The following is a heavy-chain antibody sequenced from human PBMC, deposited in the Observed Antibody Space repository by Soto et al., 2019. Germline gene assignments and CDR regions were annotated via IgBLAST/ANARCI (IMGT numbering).Heavy chain of an antibody. CDR3: ARVNLYCSSTSCYSPTYSYYYGMDV. CDR2: ISAYNGNT. J-gene: IGHJ6*02. Sequence: GASVKVSCKASGYTFTSYGISWVRQAPGQGLEWMGWISAYNGNTNYAQKLQGRVTMTTDTSTSTAYMELRSLRSDDTAVYYCARVNLYCSSTSCYSPTYSYYYGMDVWGRGTKVTVSS. CDR1: GYTFTSYG. V-gene: IGHV1-18*04. D-gene: IGHD2-2*02.